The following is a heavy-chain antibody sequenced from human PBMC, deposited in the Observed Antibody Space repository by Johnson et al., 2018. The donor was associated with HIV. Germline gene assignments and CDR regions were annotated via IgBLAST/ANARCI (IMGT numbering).Heavy chain of an antibody. Sequence: QVQVVESGGGVVQPGRSLRLSCAASGFTFSSYGMHWVRQAPGKGLEWVAIISYDGSNKYYADSVKGRFTISRDNSKNTLFLQMNSLRAEDTAVYCCARGIAARWRALDAFDIWGQGTMVTVSS. CDR3: ARGIAARWRALDAFDI. D-gene: IGHD6-6*01. J-gene: IGHJ3*02. V-gene: IGHV3-30*19. CDR2: ISYDGSNK. CDR1: GFTFSSYG.